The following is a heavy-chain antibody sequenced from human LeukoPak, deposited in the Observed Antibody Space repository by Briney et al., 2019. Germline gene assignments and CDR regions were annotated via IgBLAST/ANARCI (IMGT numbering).Heavy chain of an antibody. CDR1: GGTFSSYA. CDR3: ARDPSSSWYEGDY. J-gene: IGHJ4*02. CDR2: INPNSGGT. D-gene: IGHD6-13*01. V-gene: IGHV1-2*02. Sequence: ASVTVSCKASGGTFSSYAISGVRQAPGQGLDWMGWINPNSGGTNYAQKFQGRVTMTRDTSISTAYMELSRLRSDDTAVYYCARDPSSSWYEGDYWGQGTLVTVSS.